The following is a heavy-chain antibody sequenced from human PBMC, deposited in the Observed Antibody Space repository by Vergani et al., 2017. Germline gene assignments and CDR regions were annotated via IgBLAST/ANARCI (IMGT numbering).Heavy chain of an antibody. D-gene: IGHD3-16*01. CDR3: AKHFRGWGIDY. CDR2: IQFDGSNQ. Sequence: QVQLVESGGGVFQRGGSLRLSRATSGFTLSNYDMQWIRQGPGKGLEFVAFIQFDGSNQYYADSVKGRFTLSRDFSKNTLYLQMNSLRTDDTATYYCAKHFRGWGIDYWGQGTQVIVSS. J-gene: IGHJ4*02. V-gene: IGHV3-30*02. CDR1: GFTLSNYD.